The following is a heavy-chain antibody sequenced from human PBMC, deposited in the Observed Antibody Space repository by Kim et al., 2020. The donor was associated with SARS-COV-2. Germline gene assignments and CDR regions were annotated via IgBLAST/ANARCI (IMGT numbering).Heavy chain of an antibody. D-gene: IGHD3-10*01. J-gene: IGHJ6*02. Sequence: DTVKGLFTISRDNSKDTLYLQMNSLRAEDTAVYYCAKDYMVRGVPSGMDVWGQGTTVTVSS. V-gene: IGHV3-23*01. CDR3: AKDYMVRGVPSGMDV.